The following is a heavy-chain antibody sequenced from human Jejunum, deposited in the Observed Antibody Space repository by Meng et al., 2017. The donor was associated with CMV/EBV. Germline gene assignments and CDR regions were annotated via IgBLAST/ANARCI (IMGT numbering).Heavy chain of an antibody. V-gene: IGHV3-74*01. Sequence: CAASGFTFSSYWMHWVRQAPGKGLVWVSRINSDGSTTTYADSVKGRFTISRDNAKNTLSLQMNSLRAEDTAVYYCARDNKELLFDYWGQGTLVTVSS. J-gene: IGHJ4*02. CDR2: INSDGSTT. CDR3: ARDNKELLFDY. D-gene: IGHD1-7*01. CDR1: GFTFSSYW.